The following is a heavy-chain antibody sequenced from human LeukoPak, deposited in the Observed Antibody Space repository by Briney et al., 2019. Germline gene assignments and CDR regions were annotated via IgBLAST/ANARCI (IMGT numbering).Heavy chain of an antibody. D-gene: IGHD3-22*01. J-gene: IGHJ3*02. CDR3: ARPLSYYYDSSGFGAFDI. CDR2: ISYDGSNK. V-gene: IGHV3-30*03. Sequence: GGSLRLSCAASGFTFSSYGMPWVRQAPGKGLEWVAVISYDGSNKYYADSVKGRFTISRDNSKNTLYLQMNSLRAEDTAVYYCARPLSYYYDSSGFGAFDIWGQGTMVTVSS. CDR1: GFTFSSYG.